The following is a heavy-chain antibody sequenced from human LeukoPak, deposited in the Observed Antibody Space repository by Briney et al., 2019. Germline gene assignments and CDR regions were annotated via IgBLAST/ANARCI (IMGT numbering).Heavy chain of an antibody. CDR3: ARERRDGYNFFDH. J-gene: IGHJ4*02. CDR2: FYYSGST. V-gene: IGHV4-61*01. CDR1: GDSVSSSSYY. Sequence: SETLSLTCTVSGDSVSSSSYYWSWIRQPPGKGPEWIGYFYYSGSTNYNPLLKSRVTISVDTSKNQFSLKLSSVTAADTAVYYRARERRDGYNFFDHWGQGILVTVSS. D-gene: IGHD5-24*01.